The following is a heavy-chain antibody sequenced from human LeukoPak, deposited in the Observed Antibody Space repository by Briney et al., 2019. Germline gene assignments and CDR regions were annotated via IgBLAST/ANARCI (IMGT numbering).Heavy chain of an antibody. CDR2: IWYDGSNK. V-gene: IGHV3-33*01. CDR1: GFTFSSYG. Sequence: RLSCAASGFTFSSYGMHWVRQAPGKGLEWVAVIWYDGSNKYYADSVKGRFTISRDNSKNTLYLQMNSLRAADTAVYYCARTRRSPFDPWGQGTLVTVSS. J-gene: IGHJ5*02. CDR3: ARTRRSPFDP.